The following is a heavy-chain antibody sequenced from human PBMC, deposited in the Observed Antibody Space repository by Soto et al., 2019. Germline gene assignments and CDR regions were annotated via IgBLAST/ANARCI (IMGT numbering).Heavy chain of an antibody. V-gene: IGHV4-34*01. D-gene: IGHD3-10*01. CDR2: INHSGST. Sequence: SETLSLTCAVYGGSFSGYYWSWIRQPPGKGLEWIGEINHSGSTNYNPSLKSRVTISVDTSKNQFSLKLSSVTAADTAVYYFASKSPYYYGSGSYSHHLDYWGQGTLVTVSS. CDR1: GGSFSGYY. CDR3: ASKSPYYYGSGSYSHHLDY. J-gene: IGHJ4*02.